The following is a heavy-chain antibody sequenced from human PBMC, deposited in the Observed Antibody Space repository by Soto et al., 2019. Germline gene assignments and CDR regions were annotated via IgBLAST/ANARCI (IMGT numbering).Heavy chain of an antibody. Sequence: GGSLRLSCAASGFTFSSYGMHWVRQAPGKGLEWVAVIWYDGSNKYYADSVKGRFTISRDNSKNTLYLQMNSLRAEDTAVYYCARASIAALGLGLGAFDIWGQGTMVTVSS. CDR3: ARASIAALGLGLGAFDI. CDR2: IWYDGSNK. D-gene: IGHD6-6*01. J-gene: IGHJ3*02. V-gene: IGHV3-33*01. CDR1: GFTFSSYG.